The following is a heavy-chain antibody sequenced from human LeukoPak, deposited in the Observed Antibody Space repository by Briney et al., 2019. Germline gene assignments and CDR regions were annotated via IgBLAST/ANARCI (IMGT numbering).Heavy chain of an antibody. V-gene: IGHV1-24*01. CDR2: FDPEDGET. Sequence: ASVKVSCKVSGYTLTELSMHWVRQAPGKGLEWMGGFDPEDGETIYAQKFQGRATMTEDTSTDTAYMELSSLRSEDTAVYYCATAARGSPREPYYYGMDVWGQGTTVTVSS. CDR3: ATAARGSPREPYYYGMDV. J-gene: IGHJ6*02. D-gene: IGHD1-14*01. CDR1: GYTLTELS.